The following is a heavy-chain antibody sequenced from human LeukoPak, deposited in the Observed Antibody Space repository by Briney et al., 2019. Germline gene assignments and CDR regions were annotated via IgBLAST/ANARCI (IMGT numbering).Heavy chain of an antibody. Sequence: ASVKVSCKALGYSFTTYGISWVRQAPGQGLEWMGWISAYNGNTNYAQKLQGRVTMTTDTSTSTAYMELRSLRSDDTAVYYCARESDILTGYYNGYYYGMDVWGQGTTVTVSS. V-gene: IGHV1-18*01. CDR1: GYSFTTYG. D-gene: IGHD3-9*01. J-gene: IGHJ6*02. CDR3: ARESDILTGYYNGYYYGMDV. CDR2: ISAYNGNT.